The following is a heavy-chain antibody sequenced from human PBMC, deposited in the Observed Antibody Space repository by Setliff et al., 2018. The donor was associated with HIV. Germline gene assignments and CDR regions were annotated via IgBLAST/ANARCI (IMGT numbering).Heavy chain of an antibody. CDR2: IKNIGSGGTS. Sequence: PGGSLRLSCAASGFTFSNYAMNWVRQAPGKGLEWVGRIKNIGSGGTSDYAAPVRGRFTISRDDSKNTVYLQMDSLKIEDTAVYYCAHIGAVPVVMSSWGQGTLVTVSS. J-gene: IGHJ4*02. D-gene: IGHD2-2*01. V-gene: IGHV3-15*01. CDR3: AHIGAVPVVMSS. CDR1: GFTFSNYA.